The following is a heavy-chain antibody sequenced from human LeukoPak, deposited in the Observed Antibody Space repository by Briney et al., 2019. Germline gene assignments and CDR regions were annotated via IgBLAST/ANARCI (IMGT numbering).Heavy chain of an antibody. CDR2: ISSRSTTI. J-gene: IGHJ4*02. Sequence: GGSLRLSCAASGFTFSSYSMNWVRQAPGEGLEWLSYISSRSTTIYYADSVKGRLTISRDNAENSLYLQMNSLRAEDTAVYYCARPGSTFSFDYWGQGTLVTVSS. CDR1: GFTFSSYS. D-gene: IGHD6-13*01. CDR3: ARPGSTFSFDY. V-gene: IGHV3-48*01.